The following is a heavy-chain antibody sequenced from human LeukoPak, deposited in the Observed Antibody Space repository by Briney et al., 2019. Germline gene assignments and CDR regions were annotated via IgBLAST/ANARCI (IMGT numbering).Heavy chain of an antibody. CDR1: GYTLTELS. CDR3: ASYYYDSSGYSNYFDY. Sequence: ASVNVSCKVSGYTLTELSMHWVRQAPGKGLEWMGGFDPEDGETIYAQKFQGRVTMTEDTSTDTAYMELSSLRSEDTAVYYCASYYYDSSGYSNYFDYWGQGTLVTVSS. V-gene: IGHV1-24*01. D-gene: IGHD3-22*01. J-gene: IGHJ4*02. CDR2: FDPEDGET.